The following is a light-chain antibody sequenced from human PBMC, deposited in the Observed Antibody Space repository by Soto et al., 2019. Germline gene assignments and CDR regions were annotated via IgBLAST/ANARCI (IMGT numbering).Light chain of an antibody. V-gene: IGKV1-5*03. J-gene: IGKJ1*01. CDR2: QAS. CDR3: QQYNSYSRWT. CDR1: QSISSW. Sequence: DIQMTQSPSTLSASVGDRVTITCRASQSISSWLAWYQQKPGKAPKLLIYQASSLASGVPSRFSGSGYGAEFTLTLSRLEPGYFATYYCQQYNSYSRWTFGQGTKVEIK.